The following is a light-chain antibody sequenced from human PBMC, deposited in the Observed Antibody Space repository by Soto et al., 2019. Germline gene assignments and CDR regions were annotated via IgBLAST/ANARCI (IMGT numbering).Light chain of an antibody. J-gene: IGKJ1*01. CDR3: QQRFNWPPLT. CDR2: DAS. CDR1: QGITRY. V-gene: IGKV3-11*01. Sequence: EIVLTQSPATLSLSPGERATLSCRASQGITRYLAWYQQKPGQAPRLLIYDASNRATGIPARFSGSGSGTAFTLTISSLEPEDFAMYYCQQRFNWPPLTFGQGTQVEIK.